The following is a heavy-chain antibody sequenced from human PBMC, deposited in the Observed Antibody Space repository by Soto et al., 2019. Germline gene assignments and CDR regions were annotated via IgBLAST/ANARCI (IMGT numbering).Heavy chain of an antibody. CDR3: ARDRVESGYPEYFQH. Sequence: PGGSLRLSCAASGFTVSINYMSWVGQAPGKGLEWVSVIYSGGSTYYADSVKGRFTISRDNSKNTLYLQMNSLRAEDTAVYYCARDRVESGYPEYFQHWGQGTLVTVSS. CDR1: GFTVSINY. CDR2: IYSGGST. D-gene: IGHD3-22*01. J-gene: IGHJ1*01. V-gene: IGHV3-53*01.